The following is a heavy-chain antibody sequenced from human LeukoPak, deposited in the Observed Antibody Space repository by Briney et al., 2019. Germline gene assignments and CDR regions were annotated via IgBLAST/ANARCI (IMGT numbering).Heavy chain of an antibody. J-gene: IGHJ4*02. CDR1: GGSISSAAYY. V-gene: IGHV4-31*03. Sequence: SETLSLTCTVTGGSISSAAYYWSWIRQHPEKGLEWIGYIHSSGDTYSNPSLKSRVTVSLDTSKSQFSLKLSSVTAADTAVYYCASGSGWAYYFDYWGQGTLVTVSS. CDR2: IHSSGDT. D-gene: IGHD6-19*01. CDR3: ASGSGWAYYFDY.